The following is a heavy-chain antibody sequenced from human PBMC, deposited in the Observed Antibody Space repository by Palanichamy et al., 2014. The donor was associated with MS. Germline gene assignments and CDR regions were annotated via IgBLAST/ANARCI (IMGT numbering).Heavy chain of an antibody. CDR1: GFKFDDYM. CDR2: ISWNSGSK. CDR3: AKDLDHGDSGNAF. Sequence: EVQLVESGGGLVQPGGSLRLSCATSGFKFDDYMMHWVRQTPGKGLEWVAGISWNSGSKDYADSVWGRFVISRDNAKNSLYLVMNSLRVGDTAFYYCAKDLDHGDSGNAFWGQGTLVTVSS. J-gene: IGHJ4*02. D-gene: IGHD2-21*01. V-gene: IGHV3-9*01.